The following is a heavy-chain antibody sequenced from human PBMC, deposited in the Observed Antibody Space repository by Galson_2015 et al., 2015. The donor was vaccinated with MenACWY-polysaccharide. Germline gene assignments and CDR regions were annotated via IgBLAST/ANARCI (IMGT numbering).Heavy chain of an antibody. Sequence: SLRLSCAASGFSVSVNTMSWVRQAPGKGLEWVSAIYSGGSIYYADSVKGRFTISRDKTKDTLYLQMNSLGADDTAVYYCARGYNRAFDYWGQGTLVTVSS. CDR1: GFSVSVNT. D-gene: IGHD1-1*01. CDR3: ARGYNRAFDY. J-gene: IGHJ4*02. CDR2: IYSGGSI. V-gene: IGHV3-53*01.